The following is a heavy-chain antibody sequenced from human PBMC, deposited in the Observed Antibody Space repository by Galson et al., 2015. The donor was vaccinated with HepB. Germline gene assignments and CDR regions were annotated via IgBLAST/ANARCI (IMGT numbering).Heavy chain of an antibody. J-gene: IGHJ4*02. Sequence: SETLSLTCTVSGGSISSSSYYWGWIRQPPGKGLEWIGSIYYSGSTYYNPSLKSRVTISVDTSKNQFSLKLSSVTAADTAVYYCARRVIDCSGGSCHFDSFDYWGQGTLVTVSS. D-gene: IGHD2-15*01. CDR1: GGSISSSSYY. CDR2: IYYSGST. CDR3: ARRVIDCSGGSCHFDSFDY. V-gene: IGHV4-39*01.